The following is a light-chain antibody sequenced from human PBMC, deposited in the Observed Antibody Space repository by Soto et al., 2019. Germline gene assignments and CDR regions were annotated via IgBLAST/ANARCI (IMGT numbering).Light chain of an antibody. CDR3: HQRSNWPLT. V-gene: IGKV3-11*01. J-gene: IGKJ4*01. CDR2: DTS. CDR1: QSISSY. Sequence: EVVLTQSPATLSLSPGERATLSCRASQSISSYFAWYQQKPGQAPRLLIYDTSNRATGIPARFSGSGSGTDFTLTSSSLEPEDSAVYYCHQRSNWPLTFGGGTKVEIK.